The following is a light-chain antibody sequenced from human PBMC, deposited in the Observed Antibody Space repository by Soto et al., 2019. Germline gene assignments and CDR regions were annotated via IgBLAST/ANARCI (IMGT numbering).Light chain of an antibody. CDR3: QQFHSYSWT. CDR2: DAS. CDR1: QSISSW. J-gene: IGKJ1*01. V-gene: IGKV1-5*01. Sequence: IQLTQSPSSLSASVGDRVTITCRASQSISSWLAWYQQKPGKAPKLLIYDASSLQSGVPSRLSGSGSGTEFTLTISSLQPDDFATYYCQQFHSYSWTFGQGTKVDIK.